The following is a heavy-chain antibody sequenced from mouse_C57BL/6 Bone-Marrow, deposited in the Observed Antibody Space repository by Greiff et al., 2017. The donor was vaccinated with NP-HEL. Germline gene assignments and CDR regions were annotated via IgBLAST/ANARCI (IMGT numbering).Heavy chain of an antibody. Sequence: VQLQQSGAELVKPGASVKVSCKASGYTFTSYWMHWVKQRPGQGLEWIGRIHPSDSDTNYNQKFKGKATLTVDKSSSTAYMQLSSLTSEDSAVYYCATPDGYSYYFDYWGQGTTLTVSS. J-gene: IGHJ2*01. CDR3: ATPDGYSYYFDY. CDR2: IHPSDSDT. CDR1: GYTFTSYW. D-gene: IGHD2-3*01. V-gene: IGHV1-74*01.